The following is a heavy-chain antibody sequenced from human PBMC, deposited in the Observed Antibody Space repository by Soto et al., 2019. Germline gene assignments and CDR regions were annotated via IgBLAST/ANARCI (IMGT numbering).Heavy chain of an antibody. J-gene: IGHJ6*02. Sequence: PETLYLTCTVSGGSISSSSYYWGWIRQPPGKGLEWIGSIYYSGSTYYNPSLKSRVTISVDTSKNQFSLKLSSVTAADTAVYYCERHMPVGYYYDDYHYRMDVWGQGTTVTVSS. CDR2: IYYSGST. V-gene: IGHV4-39*01. CDR1: GGSISSSSYY. D-gene: IGHD3-22*01. CDR3: ERHMPVGYYYDDYHYRMDV.